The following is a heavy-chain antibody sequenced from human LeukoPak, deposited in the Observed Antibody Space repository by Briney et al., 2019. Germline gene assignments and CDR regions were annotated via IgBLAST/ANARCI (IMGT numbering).Heavy chain of an antibody. CDR3: AAGKPLWFGELSDAFDI. Sequence: ASVKVSCKASGYTFTGYYMHWVRQAPGQGLEWIGWIVVGSGNTNYAQKFQERVTITRDMSTSTAYMELSSLRSEDTAVYYCAAGKPLWFGELSDAFDIWGQGTMVTVSS. V-gene: IGHV1-58*02. CDR2: IVVGSGNT. D-gene: IGHD3-10*01. CDR1: GYTFTGYY. J-gene: IGHJ3*02.